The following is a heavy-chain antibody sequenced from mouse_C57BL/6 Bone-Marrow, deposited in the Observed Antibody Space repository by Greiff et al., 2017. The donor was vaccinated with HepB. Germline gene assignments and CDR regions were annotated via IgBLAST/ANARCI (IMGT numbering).Heavy chain of an antibody. CDR2: IDPETGGT. CDR1: GYTFTDYE. J-gene: IGHJ4*01. V-gene: IGHV1-15*01. CDR3: TSNYYAMDY. Sequence: QVQLKESGAELVRPGASVTLSCKASGYTFTDYEMHWVKQTPVHGLEWIGAIDPETGGTAYNQKFKGKAILTADKSSSTAYMELRSLTSEDSAVYYCTSNYYAMDYWGQGTSVTVSS.